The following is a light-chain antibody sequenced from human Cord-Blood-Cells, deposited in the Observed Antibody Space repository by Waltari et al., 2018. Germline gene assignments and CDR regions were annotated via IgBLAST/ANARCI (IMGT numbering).Light chain of an antibody. CDR3: CSYAGSSYV. CDR2: EGC. V-gene: IGLV2-23*01. J-gene: IGLJ1*01. CDR1: SSDVGSYNL. Sequence: QSALTQPASVSGSPGQSITISCTGTSSDVGSYNLVSWYQHHPGKAPKLMIYEGCKRPSGVSNRFSGSKSGNTASLTISVLQAEDEADYYCCSYAGSSYVFGTGTKVTVL.